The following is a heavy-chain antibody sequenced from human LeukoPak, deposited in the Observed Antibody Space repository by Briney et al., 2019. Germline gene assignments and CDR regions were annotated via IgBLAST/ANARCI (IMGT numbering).Heavy chain of an antibody. CDR2: IRYDGSNK. CDR3: AKMAGQLLGDFDY. CDR1: GFTFSNYA. J-gene: IGHJ4*02. Sequence: GGSLRLSCAASGFTFSNYAMNWVRQAPGKGLEWVAFIRYDGSNKYYADSVKGRFTISRDNSKNTLYLQMNSLRAEDTAVYYCAKMAGQLLGDFDYWGQGTLVTVSS. V-gene: IGHV3-30*02. D-gene: IGHD2-2*01.